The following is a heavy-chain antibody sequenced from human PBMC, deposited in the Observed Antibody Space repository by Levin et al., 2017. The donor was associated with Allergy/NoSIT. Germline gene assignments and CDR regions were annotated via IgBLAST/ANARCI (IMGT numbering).Heavy chain of an antibody. D-gene: IGHD4-23*01. Sequence: SGGSLRLSCAASGFSLGDYWMTWVRQAPGKGLEWVASMSADGGEIHYVESVKGRFTISRDNAKNSFYLQMNNVRAEDTAVYYCARDPGGYDYWGRGTLVTASS. V-gene: IGHV3-7*01. CDR1: GFSLGDYW. J-gene: IGHJ4*02. CDR2: MSADGGEI. CDR3: ARDPGGYDY.